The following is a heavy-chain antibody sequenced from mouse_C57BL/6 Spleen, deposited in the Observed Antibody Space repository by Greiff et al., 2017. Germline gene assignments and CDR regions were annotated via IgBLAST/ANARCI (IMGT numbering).Heavy chain of an antibody. CDR3: ARFYDGYYEGNYFDY. Sequence: QVQLQQSGAELVKPGASVKMSCKASGYTFTTYPIEWMKQNHGKSLEWIGNFHPYNDDTKYNEKFKGKATLTVEKSSSTVYLECSRLTSNDSAVYYCARFYDGYYEGNYFDYWGQGTTLTVSS. J-gene: IGHJ2*01. D-gene: IGHD2-3*01. CDR2: FHPYNDDT. CDR1: GYTFTTYP. V-gene: IGHV1-47*01.